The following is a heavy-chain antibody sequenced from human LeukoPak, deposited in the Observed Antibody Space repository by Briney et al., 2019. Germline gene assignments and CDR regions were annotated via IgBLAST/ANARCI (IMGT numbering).Heavy chain of an antibody. Sequence: ASVKVSCKASGYTFTKYGVSWVRQAPGQGLEWMGWIGTHTGNRNYVKKFQGRVTLTTETSTSTAYMELKSLRSDDTAVYYCARVAGNCGGDCYRLVYWGQGTLVTVSS. CDR2: IGTHTGNR. CDR1: GYTFTKYG. J-gene: IGHJ4*02. D-gene: IGHD2-21*01. CDR3: ARVAGNCGGDCYRLVY. V-gene: IGHV1-18*01.